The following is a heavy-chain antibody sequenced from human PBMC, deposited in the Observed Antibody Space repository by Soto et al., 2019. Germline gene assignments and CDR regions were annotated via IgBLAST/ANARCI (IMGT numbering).Heavy chain of an antibody. CDR1: GGTFSSYA. CDR3: ARVGGGDIVVVVAATYGMDV. D-gene: IGHD2-15*01. CDR2: IIPIFGTA. V-gene: IGHV1-69*01. J-gene: IGHJ6*02. Sequence: QVQLVQSGAEVKKPGSSVKVSCKASGGTFSSYAISWVRQAPGQGLEWMGGIIPIFGTANYAQKFQGRVTITADESTSPAYMELSSLRSEDTAVYYCARVGGGDIVVVVAATYGMDVWGQGTTVTVSS.